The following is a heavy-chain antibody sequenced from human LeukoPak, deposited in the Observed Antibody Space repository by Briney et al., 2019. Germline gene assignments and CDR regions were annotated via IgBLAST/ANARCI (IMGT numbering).Heavy chain of an antibody. Sequence: PSETLSLTCAVYGGSFSGYYWSWIRQPPGKGLEWIGVINHRGSTNYNPSLKSRVTISVDTSKNQFSLKLSLVTAADTAVYYCASSPTAITAPGTVVTPHYFDYWGQGTLVTVSS. CDR3: ASSPTAITAPGTVVTPHYFDY. J-gene: IGHJ4*02. CDR1: GGSFSGYY. D-gene: IGHD6-13*01. CDR2: INHRGST. V-gene: IGHV4-34*01.